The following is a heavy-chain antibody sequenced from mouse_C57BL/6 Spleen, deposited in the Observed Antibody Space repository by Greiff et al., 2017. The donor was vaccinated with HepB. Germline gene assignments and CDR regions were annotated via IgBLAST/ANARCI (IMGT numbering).Heavy chain of an antibody. CDR3: ARPQLLRSPYYFDY. CDR1: GYTFTSYW. Sequence: QVHVKQSGTELVKPGASVKLSCKASGYTFTSYWMHWVKQRPGQGLEWIGNINPSNGGTNYNEKFKSKATLTVDKSSSTAYMQLSSLTSEDSAVYYCARPQLLRSPYYFDYWGQGTTLTVSS. D-gene: IGHD1-1*01. V-gene: IGHV1-53*01. CDR2: INPSNGGT. J-gene: IGHJ2*01.